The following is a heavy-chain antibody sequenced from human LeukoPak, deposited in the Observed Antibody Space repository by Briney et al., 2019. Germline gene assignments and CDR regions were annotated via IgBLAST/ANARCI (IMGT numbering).Heavy chain of an antibody. J-gene: IGHJ4*02. Sequence: GGSLRLSCAASGFTFRSYGMSWVRQAPGKGLEWVSAISGSGGSTYYADSVKGRFTISRDNSKNTLYLQMNSLRAEDTAVYYCAKESGYYYGSGTPPYYFDYWGQGTLVTVSS. CDR2: ISGSGGST. CDR1: GFTFRSYG. CDR3: AKESGYYYGSGTPPYYFDY. D-gene: IGHD3-10*01. V-gene: IGHV3-23*01.